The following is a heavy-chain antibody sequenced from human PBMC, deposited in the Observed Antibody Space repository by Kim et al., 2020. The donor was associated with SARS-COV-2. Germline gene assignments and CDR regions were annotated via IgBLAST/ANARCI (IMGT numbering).Heavy chain of an antibody. V-gene: IGHV1-58*01. Sequence: QKCQERVTITRDMSTSTAYMELSSLRSEDTAVYYCAAGSPPWFGELLFDYWGQGTLVTVSS. CDR3: AAGSPPWFGELLFDY. D-gene: IGHD3-10*01. J-gene: IGHJ4*02.